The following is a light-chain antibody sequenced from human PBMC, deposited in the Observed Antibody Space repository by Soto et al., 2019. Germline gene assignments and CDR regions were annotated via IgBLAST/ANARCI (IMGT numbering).Light chain of an antibody. V-gene: IGLV2-14*03. CDR1: SSDVGAYKY. CDR3: SSYTTTSTHV. Sequence: TQPASVSGSPGQSITISCSGTSSDVGAYKYVSWYRQHPGKALKLIIYEVSNRPSGVSSRFSGSKSGNTASLTISGLQAEDEADYFCSSYTTTSTHVFGTGTKVTVL. CDR2: EVS. J-gene: IGLJ1*01.